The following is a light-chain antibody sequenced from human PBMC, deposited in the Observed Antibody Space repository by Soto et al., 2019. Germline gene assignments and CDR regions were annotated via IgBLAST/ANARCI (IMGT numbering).Light chain of an antibody. V-gene: IGKV3-15*01. CDR3: QQVGSSPIT. J-gene: IGKJ5*01. Sequence: EIVMTQSPSTLSVSPGERATLSCRASQNVSSNLDWYQQKPGQAPRLLIYGASTRATGIPARFSGSGSGTDFTLTINRVEPEDCAVYFCQQVGSSPITFGQGTRLEIK. CDR2: GAS. CDR1: QNVSSN.